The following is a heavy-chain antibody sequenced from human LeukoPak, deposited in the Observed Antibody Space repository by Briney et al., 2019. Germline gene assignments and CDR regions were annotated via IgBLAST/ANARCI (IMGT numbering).Heavy chain of an antibody. Sequence: SVKVSCKASGGTFSSYTISWMRQAPGQGLEWMGRIIPILGIANYAQKFQGRVTITADKSTSTAYMELSSLRSEDTAVYYCARETGYCSSTSCYQAYYFDYWGQGTLVTVSS. CDR2: IIPILGIA. CDR1: GGTFSSYT. J-gene: IGHJ4*02. CDR3: ARETGYCSSTSCYQAYYFDY. D-gene: IGHD2-2*01. V-gene: IGHV1-69*04.